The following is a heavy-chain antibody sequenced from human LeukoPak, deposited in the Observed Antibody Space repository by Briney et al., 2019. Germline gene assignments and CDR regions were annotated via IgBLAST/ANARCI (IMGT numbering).Heavy chain of an antibody. J-gene: IGHJ4*02. CDR1: GFTFTSSA. D-gene: IGHD6-13*01. CDR2: IVVGSGNT. CDR3: AALSPAAAAFDY. Sequence: SVKVSCRASGFTFTSSAVQWGRQARGQRLEWIGWIVVGSGNTNYAQKFQERVTITRDMSTSTAYMELSSLRSEDTAVYYCAALSPAAAAFDYWGQGTLVTVSS. V-gene: IGHV1-58*01.